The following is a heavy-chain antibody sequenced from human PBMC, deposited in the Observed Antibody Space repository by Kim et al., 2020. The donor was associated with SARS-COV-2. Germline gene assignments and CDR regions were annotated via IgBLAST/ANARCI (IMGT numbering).Heavy chain of an antibody. V-gene: IGHV4-39*07. Sequence: TYYTPSLKGRVTISVDTSKNQFSLKLSSVTAADTAVYYCARSRGLRYFEYWGQGTLVTVSS. J-gene: IGHJ4*02. CDR2: T. D-gene: IGHD3-9*01. CDR3: ARSRGLRYFEY.